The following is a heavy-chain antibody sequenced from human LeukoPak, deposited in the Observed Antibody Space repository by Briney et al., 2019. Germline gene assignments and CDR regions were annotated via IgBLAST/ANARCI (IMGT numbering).Heavy chain of an antibody. CDR1: GFTFDDYW. J-gene: IGHJ4*02. Sequence: QAGGSLRLSCGASGFTFDDYWMSWVRQAPGQGLEWVANINQDGSEKYYLDSAKGRFTISRDNARNSLYLQVNSLRAEDTAVYYCARGGTSGYSSTRHFWGGNYYFDYGGQGSRVTVPS. D-gene: IGHD2-2*01. V-gene: IGHV3-7*01. CDR3: ARGGTSGYSSTRHFWGGNYYFDY. CDR2: INQDGSEK.